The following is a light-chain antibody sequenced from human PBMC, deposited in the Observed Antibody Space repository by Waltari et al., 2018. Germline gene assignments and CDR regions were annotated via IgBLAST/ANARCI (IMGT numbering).Light chain of an antibody. CDR1: SGINVRTYG. V-gene: IGLV5-45*02. CDR2: YKSDSDK. J-gene: IGLJ2*01. CDR3: MIWHSSAVV. Sequence: QAVLTQPSSLSASPGASASLTCTFRSGINVRTYGIYWYHPKAGSPPQYLLRYKSDSDKQQGSGVPSRFSGSKDASANAGILLISGLQSEDEADYYCMIWHSSAVVFGGGTKLTVL.